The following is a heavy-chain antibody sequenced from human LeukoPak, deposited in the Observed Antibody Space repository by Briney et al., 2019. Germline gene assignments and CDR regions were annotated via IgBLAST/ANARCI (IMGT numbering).Heavy chain of an antibody. CDR2: ISYDGGNK. J-gene: IGHJ5*02. D-gene: IGHD3-10*01. CDR3: ARDRDRFGELLWGWFDP. Sequence: GGSLRLSCAASGFTFSSYAMHWVRQAPGKGLEWVAVISYDGGNKYYADSVKGRFTISRDNSKNTLYLQTNSLRAEDTAVYYCARDRDRFGELLWGWFDPWGQGTLVTVSS. CDR1: GFTFSSYA. V-gene: IGHV3-30*04.